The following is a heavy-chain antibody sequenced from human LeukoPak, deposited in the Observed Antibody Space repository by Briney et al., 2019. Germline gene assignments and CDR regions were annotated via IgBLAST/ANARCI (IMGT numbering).Heavy chain of an antibody. V-gene: IGHV3-23*01. J-gene: IGHJ4*02. Sequence: GGSLRLSCAASGFTFSSYGMSWVRQAPGKGLEWVSAISGSGGSTYYADSVKGRFTISRDNSKNTLYLQMNSLRAEDTAVYYCANVRGYSYVEFDYWGQGTLVTVSS. CDR2: ISGSGGST. D-gene: IGHD5-18*01. CDR1: GFTFSSYG. CDR3: ANVRGYSYVEFDY.